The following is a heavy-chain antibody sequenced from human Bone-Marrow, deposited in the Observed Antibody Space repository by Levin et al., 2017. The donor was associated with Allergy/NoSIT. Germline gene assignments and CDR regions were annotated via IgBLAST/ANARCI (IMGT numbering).Heavy chain of an antibody. CDR1: GDSISSSNW. J-gene: IGHJ5*02. CDR3: ARARAGCSSGSCYLDP. D-gene: IGHD2-2*01. CDR2: RHPNGGT. V-gene: IGHV4-4*02. Sequence: SETLSLTCAVSGDSISSSNWWNWVRQSPGKGLEWIGERHPNGGTNYNPSLKSRVTMSIDKSKNQASLEVRSVTAADMAVYYCARARAGCSSGSCYLDPWGQGALVTISS.